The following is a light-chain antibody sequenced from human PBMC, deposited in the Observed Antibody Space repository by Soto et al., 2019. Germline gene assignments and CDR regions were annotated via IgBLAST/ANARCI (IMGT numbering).Light chain of an antibody. CDR2: EGS. CDR3: CSYAGSGTWV. V-gene: IGLV2-23*01. CDR1: SSDVGSYNL. Sequence: QSALTQPASVSGSPGQSITISCTGTSSDVGSYNLVSWCQQHPGKAPKLMIYEGSKRPSGVSNRFSDSKSGNTASLTISGLQAEDEADYYCCSYAGSGTWVFGGGTKVTVL. J-gene: IGLJ3*02.